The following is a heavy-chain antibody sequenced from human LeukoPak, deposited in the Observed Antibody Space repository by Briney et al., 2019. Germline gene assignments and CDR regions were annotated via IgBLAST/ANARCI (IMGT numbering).Heavy chain of an antibody. CDR3: VKDVIVAAPSFVY. V-gene: IGHV3-64D*06. J-gene: IGHJ4*02. Sequence: PGGSLRLSCSASGFTFSSYSMHWVRQAPGKGLEYVSAITSNGDSTYYADSVKGRFTISRDNSKNTLYLQMSSLRAEDTAVYYCVKDVIVAAPSFVYWGQGTLVTVSS. CDR1: GFTFSSYS. CDR2: ITSNGDST. D-gene: IGHD3-22*01.